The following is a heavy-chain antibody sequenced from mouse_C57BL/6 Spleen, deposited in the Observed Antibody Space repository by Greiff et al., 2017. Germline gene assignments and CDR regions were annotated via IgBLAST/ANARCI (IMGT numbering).Heavy chain of an antibody. CDR1: GFTFSDYG. CDR3: ARGEFVYYYAMDY. V-gene: IGHV5-17*01. J-gene: IGHJ4*01. CDR2: ISSGSSTI. Sequence: EVKLMESGGGLVKPGGSLKLSCAASGFTFSDYGMHWVRQAPEKGLEWVAYISSGSSTIYYADTVKGRFTISRDNAKNTLFLQMTSLRSEDTAMYYCARGEFVYYYAMDYWGQGTSVTVSS.